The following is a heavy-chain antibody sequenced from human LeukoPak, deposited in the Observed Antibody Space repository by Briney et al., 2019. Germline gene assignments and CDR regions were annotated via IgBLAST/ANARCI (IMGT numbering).Heavy chain of an antibody. V-gene: IGHV3-23*01. CDR2: ISGNGIST. Sequence: PGGSLRLSCAASGFTFTNHAMSWVRQAPGKGLEWVSGISGNGISTYYADSVKGRFTISRDNSKSTLYLQMDSLRADDTAVYYCAKEPSWNYYYYCSMDVWGKGTTVTVSS. CDR1: GFTFTNHA. J-gene: IGHJ6*03. CDR3: AKEPSWNYYYYCSMDV. D-gene: IGHD1-1*01.